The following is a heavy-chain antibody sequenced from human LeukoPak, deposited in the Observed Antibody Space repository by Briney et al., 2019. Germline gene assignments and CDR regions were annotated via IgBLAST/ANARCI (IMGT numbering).Heavy chain of an antibody. V-gene: IGHV1-2*02. CDR2: INPNSGGT. Sequence: GASVKVSCKASGYTFTGYYTHWVRQAPGQGLEWMGWINPNSGGTNYAQKFQGRVTMTRDTSISTAYMELSRLRSDDTAVYYCARAGYCSGGSCYFDYWGQGTVVTVSS. D-gene: IGHD2-15*01. CDR3: ARAGYCSGGSCYFDY. J-gene: IGHJ4*02. CDR1: GYTFTGYY.